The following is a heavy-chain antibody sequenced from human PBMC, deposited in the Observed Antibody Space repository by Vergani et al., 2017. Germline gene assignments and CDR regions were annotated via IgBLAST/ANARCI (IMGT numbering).Heavy chain of an antibody. V-gene: IGHV4-30-4*01. CDR1: GGSISSGDYY. CDR3: AGARLWLGELSGFDY. D-gene: IGHD3-10*01. Sequence: QVQLQESGPGLVKPSQTLSLTCTVSGGSISSGDYYWSWIRQPPGKGLEWIGYIYYSGSTYYNPSLKSRVTISVDTSKNQFSLKLSSVTAADTAVYYCAGARLWLGELSGFDYWGQGTLVTVSS. J-gene: IGHJ4*02. CDR2: IYYSGST.